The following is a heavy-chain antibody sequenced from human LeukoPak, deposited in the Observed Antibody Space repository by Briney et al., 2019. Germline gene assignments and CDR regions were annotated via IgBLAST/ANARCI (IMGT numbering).Heavy chain of an antibody. V-gene: IGHV1-69*13. Sequence: GASVKVSCKASGGTFSSYAISWVRQAPGQGLEWMGGIIPLFGTANSAQKCQGRVTITADESTSTAYMELSSLRSEDTAVYYCARSFGELLSAPYYYYYYMDVWGKGTTVTISS. J-gene: IGHJ6*03. CDR2: IIPLFGTA. D-gene: IGHD3-10*01. CDR1: GGTFSSYA. CDR3: ARSFGELLSAPYYYYYYMDV.